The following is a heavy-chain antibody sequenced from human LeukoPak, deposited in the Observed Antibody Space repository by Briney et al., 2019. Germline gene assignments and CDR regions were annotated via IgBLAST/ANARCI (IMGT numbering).Heavy chain of an antibody. J-gene: IGHJ2*01. CDR2: IYYRGST. Sequence: PETLSLTCSVSGGSISSYYWSWIRQPPGKGLEWIGYIYYRGSTNYNPSLKSRVTISVDTSKKQFSLKLSSVTAADTAVYYCARRSPFDWYFDLWGRGTLVTVSS. D-gene: IGHD2/OR15-2a*01. V-gene: IGHV4-59*08. CDR1: GGSISSYY. CDR3: ARRSPFDWYFDL.